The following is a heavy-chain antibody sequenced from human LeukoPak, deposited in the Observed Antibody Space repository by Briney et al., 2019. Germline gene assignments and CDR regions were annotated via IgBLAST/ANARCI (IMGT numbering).Heavy chain of an antibody. Sequence: PSETLSLTCTVSGGSISSAGYHWSWIRQHPGKGLEWIGYISNSGSTYSNPSLKSRVLISVDTSQNQFSLKLTYVTAADTAVYYCARENTMSGEGYFLDHWGRGTLVTVSS. CDR2: ISNSGST. J-gene: IGHJ4*02. CDR3: ARENTMSGEGYFLDH. CDR1: GGSISSAGYH. D-gene: IGHD3-3*01. V-gene: IGHV4-31*03.